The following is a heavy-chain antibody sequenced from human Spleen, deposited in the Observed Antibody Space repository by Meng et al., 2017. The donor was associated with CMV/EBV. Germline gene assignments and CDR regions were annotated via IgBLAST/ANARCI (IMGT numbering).Heavy chain of an antibody. CDR1: GFTFSSYS. J-gene: IGHJ4*02. CDR2: ISSSSSYI. CDR3: ARDSDFYESSGPDY. Sequence: GESLKISCAASGFTFSSYSMNWVRQAPGKGLEWVSSISSSSSYIYYADSVKGRFTISRDNAKNSLYLQMNSLRVEDTAVYYCARDSDFYESSGPDYWGQGTLVTVS. V-gene: IGHV3-21*01. D-gene: IGHD3-22*01.